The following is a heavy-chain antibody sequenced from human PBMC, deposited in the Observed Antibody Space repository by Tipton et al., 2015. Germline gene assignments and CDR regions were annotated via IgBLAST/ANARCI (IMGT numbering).Heavy chain of an antibody. Sequence: TLSLTCTVSGGSISNNYWGWIRQPPGKGLEYIGYIFYSGDTNYNPSLKSRVTISTDTSKNQFFLNLTSVTAADTAVYFCARDLEHGMDVWGQGTTVTVS. CDR2: IFYSGDT. CDR3: ARDLEHGMDV. J-gene: IGHJ6*02. CDR1: GGSISNNY. V-gene: IGHV4-59*13.